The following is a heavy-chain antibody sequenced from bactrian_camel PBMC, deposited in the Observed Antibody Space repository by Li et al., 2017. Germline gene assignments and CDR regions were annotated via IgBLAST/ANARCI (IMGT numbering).Heavy chain of an antibody. CDR1: GPSHLWYC. CDR2: IYTTRGGV. Sequence: QVQLVESGGGSVQAGGSLRLSCAASGPSHLWYCMGWFRQVPGKEREPVAAIYTTRGGVWYGDSAKGRFTISRDNAKNTIYLQMDSMKPEDTAMYYCAVNVGYCPSRWWDQTFGARGLGTQVTVS. V-gene: IGHV3S1*01. D-gene: IGHD7*01. J-gene: IGHJ6*01. CDR3: AVNVGYCPSRWWDQTFGA.